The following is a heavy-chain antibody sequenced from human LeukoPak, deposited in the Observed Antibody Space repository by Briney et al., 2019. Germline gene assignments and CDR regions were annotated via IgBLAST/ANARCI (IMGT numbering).Heavy chain of an antibody. J-gene: IGHJ4*02. CDR3: AREAKIAVSYYFDY. V-gene: IGHV3-33*01. CDR2: IWYDGNNK. Sequence: GGSLRLSCAASGFPFNSYGMHWVRQAPGRGLEWVAVIWYDGNNKFYADSVKGRFTISRDNSKNTLYLQMDSLRAEDTAVYYCAREAKIAVSYYFDYWGQGALVTVSS. D-gene: IGHD6-19*01. CDR1: GFPFNSYG.